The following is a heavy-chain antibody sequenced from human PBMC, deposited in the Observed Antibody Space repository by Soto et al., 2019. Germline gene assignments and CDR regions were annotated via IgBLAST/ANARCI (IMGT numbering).Heavy chain of an antibody. CDR2: IYSGGST. CDR3: ASGPPYYDFWSGYLAY. CDR1: GFTVSSNY. Sequence: GGSLRLTCAASGFTVSSNYMSWVRQAPGKGLEWVSVIYSGGSTYYADSVKGRFTISRDNPKNTLYLQMNSLRAEDTAVYYCASGPPYYDFWSGYLAYWGQGSLVTVSS. D-gene: IGHD3-3*01. J-gene: IGHJ4*02. V-gene: IGHV3-53*01.